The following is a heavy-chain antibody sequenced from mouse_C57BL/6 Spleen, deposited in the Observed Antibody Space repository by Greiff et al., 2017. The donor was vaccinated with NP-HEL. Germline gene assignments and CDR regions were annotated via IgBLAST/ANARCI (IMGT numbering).Heavy chain of an antibody. CDR1: GYSFTGYY. D-gene: IGHD2-2*01. V-gene: IGHV1-42*01. Sequence: VQLQQSGPELVKPGASVKISCKASGYSFTGYYMNWVKQSPEKSLEWIGEINPSTGGTTYNQKFKAKATLTVDKSSSTAYMQLKSLTSEDSAVYDCARGGYDDAYWGQGTLVTVSA. CDR2: INPSTGGT. CDR3: ARGGYDDAY. J-gene: IGHJ3*01.